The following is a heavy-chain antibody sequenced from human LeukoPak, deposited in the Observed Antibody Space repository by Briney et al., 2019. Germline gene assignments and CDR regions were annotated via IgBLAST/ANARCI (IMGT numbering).Heavy chain of an antibody. V-gene: IGHV3-23*01. CDR2: ISGSAGST. CDR1: GFSFSSYA. D-gene: IGHD3-16*01. CDR3: AREGGYQYYYAMGV. J-gene: IGHJ6*02. Sequence: GGSLRLSCAASGFSFSSYAMSWVRQAPGKGLEWVSAISGSAGSTYYADSVKGRFTISRDNAKNSLYLQMSSLRAEDAAVYYCAREGGYQYYYAMGVWGQGTTVTVSS.